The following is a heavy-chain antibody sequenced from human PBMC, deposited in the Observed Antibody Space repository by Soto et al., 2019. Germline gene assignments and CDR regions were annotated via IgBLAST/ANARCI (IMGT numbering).Heavy chain of an antibody. J-gene: IGHJ5*02. CDR3: ARDLHDYVSFRFDP. D-gene: IGHD3-16*01. CDR2: ISSSSSYI. CDR1: GFTFDDYA. V-gene: IGHV3-21*01. Sequence: LRLSCAASGFTFDDYAMNWVRQAPGKGLEWVSSISSSSSYIYYADSVKGRFTISRDNAKNSLYLQMNSLRAEDTAVYYCARDLHDYVSFRFDPWGQGTLVTVSS.